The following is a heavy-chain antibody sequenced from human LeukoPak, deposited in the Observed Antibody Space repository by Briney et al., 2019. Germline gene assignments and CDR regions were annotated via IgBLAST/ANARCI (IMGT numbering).Heavy chain of an antibody. J-gene: IGHJ4*02. Sequence: ASVKVSCKASGYTFTSYYMHWVRQAPGQGLEWMGIINPSGGSTSYAQKFQGRVTMTRDTSISTAYMELSRLRSDDTAVYYCARTTRVQVGWLGLDYWGQGTLVTVSS. V-gene: IGHV1-46*01. CDR3: ARTTRVQVGWLGLDY. CDR2: INPSGGST. CDR1: GYTFTSYY. D-gene: IGHD6-19*01.